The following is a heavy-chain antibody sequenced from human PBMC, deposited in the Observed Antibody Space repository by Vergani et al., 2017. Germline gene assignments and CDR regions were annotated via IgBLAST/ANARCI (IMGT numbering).Heavy chain of an antibody. CDR1: GYTLTELS. Sequence: QFQLVQSGPELKKPGASVKVSCKVSGYTLTELSMHWVRQAPGKGLEWMRGFDPEDGETIYAQKFQGRVTMTEDTSPDTAYMGLSSLRSEDTAVYYCARGILVATINGVFDYWGQGTLVTVSS. V-gene: IGHV1-24*01. CDR3: ARGILVATINGVFDY. J-gene: IGHJ4*02. CDR2: FDPEDGET. D-gene: IGHD5-12*01.